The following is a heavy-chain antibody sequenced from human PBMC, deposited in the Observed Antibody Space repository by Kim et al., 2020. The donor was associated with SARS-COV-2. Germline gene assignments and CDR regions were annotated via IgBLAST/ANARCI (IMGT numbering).Heavy chain of an antibody. V-gene: IGHV4-30-2*05. D-gene: IGHD2-15*01. CDR3: ARVQGYCSGGSCYLFDY. Sequence: LKRRVTISLDTSKNQFSLKLSSVTAADTAVYYCARVQGYCSGGSCYLFDYWGQGTLVTVSS. J-gene: IGHJ4*02.